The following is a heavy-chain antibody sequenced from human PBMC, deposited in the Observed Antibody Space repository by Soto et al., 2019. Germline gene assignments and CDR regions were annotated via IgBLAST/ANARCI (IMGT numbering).Heavy chain of an antibody. V-gene: IGHV3-30*18. Sequence: QVPLVESGGGVVQPGRSLRLSCAASGFTFSSYGIHWVRQAPGKGLEWVAVISYDGSNKYDADSVKGRFTISRDNSQNRLYMQMNSLRSEATVVQYCAKDHDSGSWIITWYFDLWGRGTLVTVSS. CDR2: ISYDGSNK. CDR3: AKDHDSGSWIITWYFDL. J-gene: IGHJ2*01. D-gene: IGHD3-10*01. CDR1: GFTFSSYG.